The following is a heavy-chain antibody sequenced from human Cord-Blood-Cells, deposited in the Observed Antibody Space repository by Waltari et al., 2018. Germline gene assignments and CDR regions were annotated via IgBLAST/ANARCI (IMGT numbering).Heavy chain of an antibody. V-gene: IGHV1-2*02. J-gene: IGHJ4*02. CDR2: INPNSGGT. CDR3: AREMDIVATGELFDY. D-gene: IGHD5-12*01. CDR1: GYTFTGYY. Sequence: QVQLVQSGAEVKKPGASVKVSYKASGYTFTGYYMHWVRQAPGQGLEWMGWINPNSGGTNYAQKFQGRGTMTRDTSSSTAYMELSRLRSDDTAVYYCAREMDIVATGELFDYWGQGTLVTVSS.